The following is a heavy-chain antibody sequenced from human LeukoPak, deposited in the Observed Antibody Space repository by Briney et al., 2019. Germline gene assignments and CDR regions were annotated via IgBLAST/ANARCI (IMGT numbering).Heavy chain of an antibody. Sequence: PGGSLRLSCAASGFTFSAYSMNWVRQAAGEGLDWVSYISSRSFTIYYADSVKGRFTISRDNAKNSLYLEMNSLRDEDTAVYYCARSVIAVAGYDAFDIWGQGTVVTVSS. CDR1: GFTFSAYS. CDR2: ISSRSFTI. J-gene: IGHJ3*02. D-gene: IGHD6-19*01. CDR3: ARSVIAVAGYDAFDI. V-gene: IGHV3-48*02.